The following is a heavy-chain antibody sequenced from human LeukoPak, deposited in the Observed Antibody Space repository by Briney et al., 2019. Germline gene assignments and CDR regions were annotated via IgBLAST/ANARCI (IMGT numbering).Heavy chain of an antibody. CDR2: INSNGGGT. CDR3: ARGPDTSGYYIGDH. CDR1: GFTFSNYW. J-gene: IGHJ4*02. Sequence: GGSLRLSCAASGFTFSNYWMHWVRQAPGKGLVWVSRINSNGGGTTYADSVKGRFTISRDNAKNTLYLQMNSLRAEDTAVYYCARGPDTSGYYIGDHWGQGILVTVSS. V-gene: IGHV3-74*01. D-gene: IGHD3-22*01.